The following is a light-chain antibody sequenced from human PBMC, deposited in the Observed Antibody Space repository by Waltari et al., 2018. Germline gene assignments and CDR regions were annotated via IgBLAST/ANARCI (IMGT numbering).Light chain of an antibody. CDR2: GAS. CDR1: QALNTN. CDR3: QQYNSWPPYT. Sequence: EIVMTQSPATLSVSPGEGATLSCRASQALNTNLAWYQQKPGQAPRLLIYGASTRATGIPARFSGSGSGTEFTLTISSLQSEDFAVYYCQQYNSWPPYTFGQGTKLEIK. J-gene: IGKJ2*01. V-gene: IGKV3-15*01.